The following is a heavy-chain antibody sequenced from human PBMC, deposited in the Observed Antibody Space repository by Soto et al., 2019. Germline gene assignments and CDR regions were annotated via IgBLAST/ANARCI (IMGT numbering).Heavy chain of an antibody. CDR3: ARDSQGVVPAAMPPNGMDV. Sequence: GGSLRLSCAASGFTFSSYGMHWVRQAPGKGLEWVAVIWYDGSNKYYADSVKGRFTISRDNSKNTLYLQMNSLRAGDTAVYYCARDSQGVVPAAMPPNGMDVWGQGTTVTVSS. CDR1: GFTFSSYG. D-gene: IGHD2-2*01. CDR2: IWYDGSNK. J-gene: IGHJ6*02. V-gene: IGHV3-33*01.